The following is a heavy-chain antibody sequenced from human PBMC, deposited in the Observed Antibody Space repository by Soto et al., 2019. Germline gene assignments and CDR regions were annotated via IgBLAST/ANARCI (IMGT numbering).Heavy chain of an antibody. CDR1: GDSVSGYY. V-gene: IGHV4-59*02. D-gene: IGHD3-3*01. Sequence: SETLSLTCTVSGDSVSGYYWTWIRQHPEKELEWIGYIYYSVSTNYNPSLRSRVTISIYTSKNHFSLILSSVTAADTAVYYCARASDYKLWSGYGAFEIWGKGKMVSVSS. CDR3: ARASDYKLWSGYGAFEI. J-gene: IGHJ3*02. CDR2: IYYSVST.